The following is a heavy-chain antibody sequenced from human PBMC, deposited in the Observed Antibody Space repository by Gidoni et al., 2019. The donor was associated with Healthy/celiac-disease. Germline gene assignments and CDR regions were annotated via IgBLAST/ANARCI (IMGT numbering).Heavy chain of an antibody. CDR2: IYHSGST. CDR3: ASDVGGDDYGDYALDY. Sequence: QLQLQESGSGLVKPSQTLSLTCAVSGGSISSGGYSWSWIRQPPGKGLEWIGYIYHSGSTYYNPSLKSRVTISVDRSKNQFSLKLSSVTAADTAVYYCASDVGGDDYGDYALDYWGQGTLVTVSS. V-gene: IGHV4-30-2*01. D-gene: IGHD4-17*01. CDR1: GGSISSGGYS. J-gene: IGHJ4*02.